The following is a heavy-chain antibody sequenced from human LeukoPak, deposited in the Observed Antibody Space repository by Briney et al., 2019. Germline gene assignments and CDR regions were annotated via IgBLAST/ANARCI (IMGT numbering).Heavy chain of an antibody. J-gene: IGHJ4*02. CDR3: ARAPGSISIY. V-gene: IGHV3-74*01. CDR1: VFTFSSYW. CDR2: INSDGSST. D-gene: IGHD3-10*01. Sequence: GGPLRLSCAASVFTFSSYWMHWVPQAPAKGLVWVSRINSDGSSTGYADSVKGRFPISRDNAKSTLYLQMKSLRAEDTAVYYCARAPGSISIYWGQGTLVTVSS.